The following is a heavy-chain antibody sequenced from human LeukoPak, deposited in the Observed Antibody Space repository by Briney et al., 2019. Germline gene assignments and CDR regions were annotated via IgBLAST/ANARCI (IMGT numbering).Heavy chain of an antibody. CDR3: ARGMGTTVTFDY. D-gene: IGHD4-17*01. Sequence: PSETLSLTCAVYSGSFSGYYWSWIRQPPGKGLEWIGEINHSGSTNYNPSLKSRVTISVDTSKNQFSLKLSSVTAADTAVYYCARGMGTTVTFDYWGQGTLVTVSS. CDR2: INHSGST. J-gene: IGHJ4*02. CDR1: SGSFSGYY. V-gene: IGHV4-34*01.